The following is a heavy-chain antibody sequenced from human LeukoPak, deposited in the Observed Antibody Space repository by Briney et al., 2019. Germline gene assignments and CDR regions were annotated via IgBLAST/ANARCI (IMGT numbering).Heavy chain of an antibody. CDR2: IIPIFGTA. CDR1: GGTFSSYA. CDR3: AREIPLPAAAPLDAFDI. Sequence: GASVKVSCKASGGTFSSYAISWVRQAPGQGLEWMGGIIPIFGTANYARKFQGRVTITADESTSTAYMELSSLRSEDTAVYYCAREIPLPAAAPLDAFDIWGQGTMVTVSS. V-gene: IGHV1-69*13. D-gene: IGHD2-2*01. J-gene: IGHJ3*02.